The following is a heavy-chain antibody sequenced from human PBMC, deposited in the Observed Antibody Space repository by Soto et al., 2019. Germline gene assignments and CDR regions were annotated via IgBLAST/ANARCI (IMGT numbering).Heavy chain of an antibody. CDR3: LSDYWGLRYGMSF. CDR1: GLTFSSPA. J-gene: IGHJ6*02. Sequence: GSLRLSCAASGLTFSSPAMSWVRQAPGKGLEWVSVISSSGGTTHYADSVKGRFTVSRDNSKNTLDLQMNSLRAEDTAVYYFLSDYWGLRYGMSFWGQGSSVTVSS. CDR2: ISSSGGTT. D-gene: IGHD5-18*01. V-gene: IGHV3-23*01.